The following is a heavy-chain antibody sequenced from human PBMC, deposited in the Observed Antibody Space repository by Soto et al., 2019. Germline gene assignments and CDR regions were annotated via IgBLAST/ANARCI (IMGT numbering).Heavy chain of an antibody. D-gene: IGHD6-6*01. J-gene: IGHJ4*02. V-gene: IGHV4-30-2*01. CDR3: ASSSPFHY. Sequence: SETLSLTCAVSGGSISSGGYSWSWLRQPPGKGLEWIGYIFHSGSTYYNPSLKSRVTISVDGSKNHFSLELSSVTAADTGVYYCASSSPFHYWGPGILVTVSS. CDR1: GGSISSGGYS. CDR2: IFHSGST.